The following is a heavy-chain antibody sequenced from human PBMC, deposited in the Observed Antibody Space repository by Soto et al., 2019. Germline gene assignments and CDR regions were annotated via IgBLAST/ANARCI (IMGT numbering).Heavy chain of an antibody. J-gene: IGHJ6*02. CDR3: ARRIVATIRDYYGMDV. CDR2: IYYSGST. CDR1: GGXISSGDYY. Sequence: SLTCTVSGGXISSGDYYWSWIRQPPGKGLEWIGYIYYSGSTYYNPSLKSRVTISVDTSKNQFSLKLSSVTAADTAVYYCARRIVATIRDYYGMDVWGQGTTVTVSS. D-gene: IGHD5-12*01. V-gene: IGHV4-30-4*01.